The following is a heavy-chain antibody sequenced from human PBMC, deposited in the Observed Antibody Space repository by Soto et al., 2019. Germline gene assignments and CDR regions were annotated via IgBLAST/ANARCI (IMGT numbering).Heavy chain of an antibody. V-gene: IGHV3-7*04. CDR2: IKQDGSQI. CDR3: VRDQDYFGGIAYYDVFDI. Sequence: GGSLRLSCVASGFTFSNYWMIWVRQGPGKGLEWVANIKQDGSQIHYVDSVRGRFTISRDNAKNSLYLQMNGLRADDTAMYYCVRDQDYFGGIAYYDVFDIWGQGTMVTVSS. CDR1: GFTFSNYW. D-gene: IGHD3-22*01. J-gene: IGHJ3*02.